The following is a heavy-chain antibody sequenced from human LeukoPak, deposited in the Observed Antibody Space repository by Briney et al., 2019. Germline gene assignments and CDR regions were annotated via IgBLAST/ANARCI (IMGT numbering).Heavy chain of an antibody. D-gene: IGHD2-2*01. CDR3: ASLGSTSYDY. Sequence: GASVKVSCKASGYTLTSYDINWVRQATGQGLEWMGWMNPNSGKTGYAQKFQGRITITRNTSISTAYMELSSLRSEDTAVYYCASLGSTSYDYWGQGTLVTVSS. J-gene: IGHJ4*02. CDR2: MNPNSGKT. CDR1: GYTLTSYD. V-gene: IGHV1-8*01.